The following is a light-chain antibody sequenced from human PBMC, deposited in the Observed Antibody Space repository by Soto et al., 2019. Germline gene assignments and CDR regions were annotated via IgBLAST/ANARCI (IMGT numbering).Light chain of an antibody. CDR3: SSYTSSSTYV. CDR2: DVS. J-gene: IGLJ1*01. V-gene: IGLV2-18*02. Sequence: QSALTQPPSVSGSPGQSVAISCTGTSSDVGGSNGVSWYQQPPGTAPKLMIYDVSNRPSGVPDRFSGSKSGNTASLTISGLQAEDEGAYYCSSYTSSSTYVFGTGTKVTVL. CDR1: SSDVGGSNG.